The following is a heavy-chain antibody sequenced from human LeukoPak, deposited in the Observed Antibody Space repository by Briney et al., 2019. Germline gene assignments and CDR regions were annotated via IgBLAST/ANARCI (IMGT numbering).Heavy chain of an antibody. CDR1: GYSISSGYY. D-gene: IGHD3-10*01. J-gene: IGHJ3*02. CDR2: IYHSGST. Sequence: SETLSLTCTVSGYSISSGYYWGWIRQPPGKGLEWIGSIYHSGSTYYSPSLKSRVTISVDTSKNQFSLKLSSVTAADTAVYYCAGVWFGDAFDIWGQGTMVTVSS. CDR3: AGVWFGDAFDI. V-gene: IGHV4-38-2*02.